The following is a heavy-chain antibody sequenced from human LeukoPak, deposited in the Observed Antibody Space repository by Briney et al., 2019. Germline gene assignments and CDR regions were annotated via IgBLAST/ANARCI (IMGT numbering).Heavy chain of an antibody. CDR3: ARRRFSGDTAMLDY. J-gene: IGHJ4*02. D-gene: IGHD5-18*01. Sequence: LGESLKISCKGSGYSFTSYWIGWVRQMPGKGLEWLGIINPGDSDTRYSPSFQGQVTISADKSISTANLQWSSLKASDTAMYYCARRRFSGDTAMLDYWGQGTLVSVSS. V-gene: IGHV5-51*01. CDR2: INPGDSDT. CDR1: GYSFTSYW.